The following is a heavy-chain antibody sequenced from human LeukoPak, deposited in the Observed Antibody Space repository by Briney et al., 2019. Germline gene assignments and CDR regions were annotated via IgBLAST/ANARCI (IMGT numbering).Heavy chain of an antibody. CDR3: ARSVKMELHYFDY. D-gene: IGHD1-7*01. V-gene: IGHV4-30-4*01. Sequence: SQTLSLTCTVSGGSISSGDYYWSWIRQPPGKGLEWFGYIYYSGSTYYNPSLKSRVTISVDTSKNQFSLKLSSVTAADTAVYYCARSVKMELHYFDYWGQGTLVTVSS. J-gene: IGHJ4*02. CDR2: IYYSGST. CDR1: GGSISSGDYY.